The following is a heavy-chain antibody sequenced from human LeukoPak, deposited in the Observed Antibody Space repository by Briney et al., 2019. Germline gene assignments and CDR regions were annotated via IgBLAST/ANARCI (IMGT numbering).Heavy chain of an antibody. J-gene: IGHJ6*02. Sequence: ASGXTVSSXXMSWVXQXXXXXLEXVXVXXXGGSTYYADSVKGRFTISRDSSKNTLYLQMNSLRAEDTAVYYCARDPRYYDSSGYFYYYYGMDVWGQGTTVTVSS. CDR1: GXTVSSXX. V-gene: IGHV3-66*01. CDR2: XXXGGST. D-gene: IGHD3-22*01. CDR3: ARDPRYYDSSGYFYYYYGMDV.